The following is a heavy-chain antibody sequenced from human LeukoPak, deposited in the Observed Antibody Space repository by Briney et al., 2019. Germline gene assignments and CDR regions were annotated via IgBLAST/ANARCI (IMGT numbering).Heavy chain of an antibody. D-gene: IGHD3-3*01. Sequence: PGGSLRLSCAASGFTFSSYSMNWVRQAPGKGLEWVSSISSSSSYIYYADSVKGRFTISRDNAKNSLYLQMNSLRAEDTAVYYCARAYGDFWSGYYPYYFDYWGQGTLVTVSS. CDR1: GFTFSSYS. J-gene: IGHJ4*02. CDR2: ISSSSSYI. V-gene: IGHV3-21*01. CDR3: ARAYGDFWSGYYPYYFDY.